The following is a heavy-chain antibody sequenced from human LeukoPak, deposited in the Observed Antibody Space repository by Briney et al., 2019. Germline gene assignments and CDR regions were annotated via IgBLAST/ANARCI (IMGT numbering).Heavy chain of an antibody. Sequence: GGSLRLSCAASGFTFSSYGMHWVRQAPGKGLEWVAVIWYGGSNKYYADSVRGRFTISRDNSKNTLYLQMNSLRAEDTAVYYCARDPEMTTVTNFDYWGRGTLVTVSS. CDR1: GFTFSSYG. V-gene: IGHV3-33*01. CDR3: ARDPEMTTVTNFDY. CDR2: IWYGGSNK. D-gene: IGHD4-17*01. J-gene: IGHJ4*02.